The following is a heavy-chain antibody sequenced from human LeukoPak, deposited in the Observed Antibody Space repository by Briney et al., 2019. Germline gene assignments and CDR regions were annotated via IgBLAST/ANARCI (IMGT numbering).Heavy chain of an antibody. Sequence: PTGGSLRLSCAASGFTFSSYAMSWVRQAPGKGLEWVSAIVGSGDYTYYADSVKGRFTISRDNSKNTLYLHMNSLRVEDTALYYCAKDSTIFGANTHFDYWGQGTPVTVSS. CDR2: IVGSGDYT. CDR3: AKDSTIFGANTHFDY. CDR1: GFTFSSYA. J-gene: IGHJ4*02. D-gene: IGHD3-3*01. V-gene: IGHV3-23*01.